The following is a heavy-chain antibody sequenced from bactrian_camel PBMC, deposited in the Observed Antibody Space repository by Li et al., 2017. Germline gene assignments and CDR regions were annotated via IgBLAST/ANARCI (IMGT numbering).Heavy chain of an antibody. CDR1: SATSDTYY. D-gene: IGHD1*01. V-gene: IGHV3S1*01. J-gene: IGHJ4*01. Sequence: HVQLVESGGGSVQAGGSLRLSCASSSATSDTYYMGWFRQAPGKEREGVASIYTQDGRTAYADSVRGRFTISEDKAKNTLYLQMNNLNTDDTAVYYCSSRACIYGSSGQGTQVTVS. CDR2: IYTQDGRT.